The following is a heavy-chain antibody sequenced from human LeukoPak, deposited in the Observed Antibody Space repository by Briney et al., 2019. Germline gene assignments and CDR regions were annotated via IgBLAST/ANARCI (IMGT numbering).Heavy chain of an antibody. CDR1: GFTFSSYS. CDR2: ISGSGGST. D-gene: IGHD3-3*01. V-gene: IGHV3-23*01. CDR3: AKAGITIFGVVILYFDY. Sequence: GGSLRLSCAASGFTFSSYSMNWVRQAPGKGLEWVSAISGSGGSTYYADSVKGRFTISRDNSKNTLYLQMNSLRAEDTAVYYCAKAGITIFGVVILYFDYWGQGTLVTVSS. J-gene: IGHJ4*02.